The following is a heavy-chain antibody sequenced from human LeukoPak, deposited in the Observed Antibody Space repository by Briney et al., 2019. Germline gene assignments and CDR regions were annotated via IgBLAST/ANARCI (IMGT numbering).Heavy chain of an antibody. CDR3: ARVDYYDSSGYFEGAWFDP. D-gene: IGHD3-22*01. J-gene: IGHJ5*02. Sequence: ASVKVSCKASGYTFTSYGISWVRQAPGQGLEWMGWISAYNGNTNYAQKLQGRVTMTTDTSTSTAYMELRSLRSDDTAVYYCARVDYYDSSGYFEGAWFDPWGQGALVTVSS. V-gene: IGHV1-18*01. CDR2: ISAYNGNT. CDR1: GYTFTSYG.